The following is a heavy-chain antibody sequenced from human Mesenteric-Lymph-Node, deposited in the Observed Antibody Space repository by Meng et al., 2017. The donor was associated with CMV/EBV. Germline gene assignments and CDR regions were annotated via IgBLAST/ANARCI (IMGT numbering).Heavy chain of an antibody. Sequence: SETLSLTCAVYGGSFSGYYWSWIRQPPGKGLEWIGEINHSGSTNYNPSLKSRVTISVDTPKNQFSLKVNSVTAADTAVYFCARHGDAGGASWGVYYYFYALDVWGQGTTVTVSS. CDR1: GGSFSGYY. CDR2: INHSGST. V-gene: IGHV4-34*01. J-gene: IGHJ6*02. CDR3: ARHGDAGGASWGVYYYFYALDV. D-gene: IGHD3-16*01.